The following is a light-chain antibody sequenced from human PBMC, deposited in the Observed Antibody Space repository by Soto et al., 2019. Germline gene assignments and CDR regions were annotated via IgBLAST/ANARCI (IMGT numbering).Light chain of an antibody. CDR2: EVS. CDR1: SSDVGDYTY. Sequence: QSALTQPASVSGSPGQSITISCTGTSSDVGDYTYASWYQHHQGKAPNLIIYEVSTRTSGVSNRFSGSKAGNTASLTISGLQAEDDADYDCSSYTSSSVYVFGTGTKLTVL. CDR3: SSYTSSSVYV. V-gene: IGLV2-14*01. J-gene: IGLJ1*01.